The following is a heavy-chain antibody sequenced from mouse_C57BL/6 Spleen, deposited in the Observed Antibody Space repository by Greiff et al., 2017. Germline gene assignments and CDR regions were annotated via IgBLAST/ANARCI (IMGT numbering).Heavy chain of an antibody. CDR3: ALHYDGGFAY. D-gene: IGHD2-3*01. CDR1: GFSLTSYG. CDR2: IWSGGST. J-gene: IGHJ3*01. Sequence: VMLVESGPGLVQPSQSLSITCTVSGFSLTSYGVHWVRQPPGKGLEWLGVIWSGGSTDYNAAFISRLSISKDNSKSQVFFKMNSLQADDTAIYYCALHYDGGFAYWGQGTLVTVSA. V-gene: IGHV2-4*01.